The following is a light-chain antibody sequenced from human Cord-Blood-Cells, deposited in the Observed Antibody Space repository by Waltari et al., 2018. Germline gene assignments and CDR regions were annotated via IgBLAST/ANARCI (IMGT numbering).Light chain of an antibody. V-gene: IGLV2-8*01. Sequence: QSALTQPPSASGSPGQSVTISCTGTSSHVGGYNSVSWYQQHPGKAPKLMIYEVSKRPSGVPDRFSGSKSGNTASLTVSGLQAEDEADYYCSSYAGSNNVVFGGGTKLTVL. J-gene: IGLJ2*01. CDR2: EVS. CDR1: SSHVGGYNS. CDR3: SSYAGSNNVV.